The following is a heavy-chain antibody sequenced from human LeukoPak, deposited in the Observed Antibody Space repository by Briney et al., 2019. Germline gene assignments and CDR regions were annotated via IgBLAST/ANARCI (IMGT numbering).Heavy chain of an antibody. J-gene: IGHJ3*02. CDR1: GFTFSSYA. D-gene: IGHD1-26*01. Sequence: GRSLRLSCAASGFTFSSYAMHWVRQAPGKGLEWVAVISYDGSNKYYADSVKGRFTISRDNSKNTLYLQMNSLRAEDTAVYYCAREGGVGAKGAFDIWGQGSMVTVSS. V-gene: IGHV3-30-3*01. CDR2: ISYDGSNK. CDR3: AREGGVGAKGAFDI.